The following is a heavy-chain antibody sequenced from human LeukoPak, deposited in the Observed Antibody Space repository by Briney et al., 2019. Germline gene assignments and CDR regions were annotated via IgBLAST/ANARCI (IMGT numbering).Heavy chain of an antibody. Sequence: PGGSLRLSCAASGFTFTSYSMNWVRQAPGKGLEWVSTISGGGGSTYYADSVKGRFTISRDNSKNTLYLQVNSLRAEDTAVYYCARDFGGSRDYWGQGTLVTVSS. D-gene: IGHD3-10*01. CDR3: ARDFGGSRDY. CDR1: GFTFTSYS. V-gene: IGHV3-23*01. J-gene: IGHJ4*02. CDR2: ISGGGGST.